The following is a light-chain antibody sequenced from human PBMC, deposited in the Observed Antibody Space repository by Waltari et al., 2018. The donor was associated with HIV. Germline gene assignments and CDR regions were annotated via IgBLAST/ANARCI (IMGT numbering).Light chain of an antibody. CDR2: KAS. Sequence: DIQVTQSPSTLSASVGDRVTITCRASQSIGSWLAWYQQKPGKAPKVLIYKASNLESGVPPRFSGSGSGTEFTLTITNLQPEDFATYYCQQSTSYWTFGQGTKVEMK. V-gene: IGKV1-5*03. CDR1: QSIGSW. CDR3: QQSTSYWT. J-gene: IGKJ1*01.